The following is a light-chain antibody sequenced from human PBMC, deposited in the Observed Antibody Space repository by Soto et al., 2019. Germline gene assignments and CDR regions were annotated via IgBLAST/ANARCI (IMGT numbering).Light chain of an antibody. CDR1: QSVSSY. Sequence: IVLTQSPATLSLSPGETATLSCRASQSVSSYLAWYQQRPGQAPRLLIYDASSMQTGVPAKFSGSGSGTEFTLTIISLQPDDFATYYCQQHNSYFWTFGQGTKVDIK. CDR3: QQHNSYFWT. V-gene: IGKV3-11*01. CDR2: DAS. J-gene: IGKJ1*01.